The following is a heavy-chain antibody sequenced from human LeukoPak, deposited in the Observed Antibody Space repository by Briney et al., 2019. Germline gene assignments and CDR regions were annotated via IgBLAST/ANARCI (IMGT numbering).Heavy chain of an antibody. CDR2: ISSSSSYI. V-gene: IGHV3-21*01. CDR1: GFTVSSNY. J-gene: IGHJ4*02. CDR3: ASHRGPDYYGSGSYYDAYFDY. D-gene: IGHD3-10*01. Sequence: GGSLRLSCAASGFTVSSNYMNWVRQAPGKGLEWVSSISSSSSYIYYADSVKGRFTISRDNAKNSLYLQMNSLRAEDTAVYYCASHRGPDYYGSGSYYDAYFDYWGQGALVTVSS.